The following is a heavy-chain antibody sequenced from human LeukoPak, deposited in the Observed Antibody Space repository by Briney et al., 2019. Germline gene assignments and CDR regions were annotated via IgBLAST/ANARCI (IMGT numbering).Heavy chain of an antibody. V-gene: IGHV1-69*05. Sequence: SVKVSCKASGGTFSSYAISWVRQAPGQGLEWMGRIIPIFGTVNYAQKFQGRVTITTDESTSTAYMELSSLRSEDTAVYYCASTYNWNVPLPDYWGQGTLVTVSS. D-gene: IGHD1-1*01. CDR1: GGTFSSYA. CDR2: IIPIFGTV. CDR3: ASTYNWNVPLPDY. J-gene: IGHJ4*02.